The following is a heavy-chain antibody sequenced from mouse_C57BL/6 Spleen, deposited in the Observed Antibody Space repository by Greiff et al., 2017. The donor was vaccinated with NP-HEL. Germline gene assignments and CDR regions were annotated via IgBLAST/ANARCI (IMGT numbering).Heavy chain of an antibody. Sequence: QVQLQQPGAELVKPGASVKLSCKASGYTFTSYWMHWVKQRPGQGLEWIGMIHPNSGSTNYNEKFKSKATLTVDKSSSTAYMQLSSLTSEDSAVYYCAKDGSSPSMDYWGQGTSVIVSS. D-gene: IGHD1-1*01. CDR3: AKDGSSPSMDY. CDR1: GYTFTSYW. CDR2: IHPNSGST. J-gene: IGHJ4*01. V-gene: IGHV1-64*01.